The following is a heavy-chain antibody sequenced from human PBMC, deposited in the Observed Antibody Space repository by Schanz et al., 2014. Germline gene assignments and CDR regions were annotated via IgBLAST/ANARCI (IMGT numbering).Heavy chain of an antibody. CDR3: ARLDSSSWYPRY. J-gene: IGHJ4*02. CDR2: ISSSGSYT. D-gene: IGHD6-13*01. Sequence: PGASLRLSCVSSGFTFSDYSMSWIRQAPGKGLEWVSYISSSGSYTNYADSVKGRFTTSRDNGKKSMYLQMNSLRAEDTAVYYCARLDSSSWYPRYWGQGTLVTVSS. CDR1: GFTFSDYS. V-gene: IGHV3-11*03.